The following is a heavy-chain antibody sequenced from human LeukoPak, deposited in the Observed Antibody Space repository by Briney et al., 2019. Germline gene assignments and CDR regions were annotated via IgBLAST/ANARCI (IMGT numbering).Heavy chain of an antibody. CDR1: GFTLSAFA. CDR3: AKDSRSSGTGAADC. V-gene: IGHV3-23*01. D-gene: IGHD7-27*01. CDR2: VTSGGST. J-gene: IGHJ4*02. Sequence: GGSLRLSCAGSGFTLSAFAMSWVRQAPGKGLEWVSTVTSGGSTYYADSVKGRFTISTDNSKNTLYLQMNSLRAEDTAVYYCAKDSRSSGTGAADCWGQGTLVTVSS.